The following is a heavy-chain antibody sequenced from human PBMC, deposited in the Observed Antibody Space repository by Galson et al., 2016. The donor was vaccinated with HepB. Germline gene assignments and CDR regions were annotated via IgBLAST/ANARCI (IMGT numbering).Heavy chain of an antibody. CDR2: IYYSETT. Sequence: SETLSLTCTVSGGSISGHCWSWIRQPPQKGLEWIGHIYYSETTNYSPSLKSRVTISIDTSKNQFSLNLSSVTAADTALYYCARESDTSTGDDAFDIWGQGTMVTVSS. V-gene: IGHV4-59*11. CDR3: ARESDTSTGDDAFDI. J-gene: IGHJ3*02. CDR1: GGSISGHC. D-gene: IGHD5-18*01.